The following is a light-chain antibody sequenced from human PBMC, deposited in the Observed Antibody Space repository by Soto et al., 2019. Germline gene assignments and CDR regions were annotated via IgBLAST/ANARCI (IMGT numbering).Light chain of an antibody. J-gene: IGKJ1*01. CDR1: QSISTN. CDR3: QHYNNWPPWT. CDR2: GAS. Sequence: EIVMTQSPATLSMSPGERDTLSCRASQSISTNLAWYQQKPGQAPRLLICGASNRATGIPARFSGSGSGTEFTLTIICLQSENFAVYYCQHYNNWPPWTFGQGTKVEIK. V-gene: IGKV3-15*01.